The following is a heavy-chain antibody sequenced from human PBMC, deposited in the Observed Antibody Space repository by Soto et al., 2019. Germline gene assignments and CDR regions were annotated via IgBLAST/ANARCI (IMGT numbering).Heavy chain of an antibody. Sequence: EVQLLESGGGLIQPGGSLRLSCAASGFTCSSYAMSWVRQAPGKGLEWVSAISGSGGSTYYADSVKGRFTISRDNSKNTLYLQMNSLRAEDTAVYYCAKGLSGWYFMADYWGQGTLVSVSS. V-gene: IGHV3-23*01. J-gene: IGHJ4*02. CDR2: ISGSGGST. CDR1: GFTCSSYA. D-gene: IGHD6-19*01. CDR3: AKGLSGWYFMADY.